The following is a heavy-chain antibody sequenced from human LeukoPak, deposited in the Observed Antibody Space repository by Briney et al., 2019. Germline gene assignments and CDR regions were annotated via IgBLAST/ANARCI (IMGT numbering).Heavy chain of an antibody. J-gene: IGHJ4*02. V-gene: IGHV3-66*01. CDR3: ARARTYSSGWWYYSDY. Sequence: PGGSLRLSCAASGFTVSSNYMSWVRQAPGKGLEWVSILYSGSSTYYADSVKGRFTISRDTSRNTLYLQMNSLRAEDTAIYYCARARTYSSGWWYYSDYWGQGTLVTVSS. CDR2: LYSGSST. CDR1: GFTVSSNY. D-gene: IGHD6-19*01.